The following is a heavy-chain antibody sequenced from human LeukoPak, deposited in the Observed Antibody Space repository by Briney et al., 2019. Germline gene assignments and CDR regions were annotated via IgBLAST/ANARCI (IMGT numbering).Heavy chain of an antibody. CDR3: ANDLGWIQLNLG. V-gene: IGHV1-2*02. CDR2: INPNSGVT. Sequence: ASVKVSCKASGYTFSGFYIHWVRQAPGQGLEWMGWINPNSGVTNYAQKLQGRVTISRDNSRNTVYLQMNSLRAEDTAVYYCANDLGWIQLNLGRGQGTLVTVSS. J-gene: IGHJ4*02. D-gene: IGHD5-18*01. CDR1: GYTFSGFY.